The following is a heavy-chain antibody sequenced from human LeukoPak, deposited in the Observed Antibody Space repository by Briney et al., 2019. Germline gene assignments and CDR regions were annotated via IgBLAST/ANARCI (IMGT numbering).Heavy chain of an antibody. CDR1: GGSFSGYY. CDR2: INHSAST. CDR3: ASYKIVVVTAAWYFDL. V-gene: IGHV4-34*01. J-gene: IGHJ2*01. D-gene: IGHD2-21*02. Sequence: SETLSLTCAVYGGSFSGYYWSWIRQPPGKGLEWIGEINHSASTNYNPSLKSRVTISVDTSKNQFSLKLSSVTAADTAVYYCASYKIVVVTAAWYFDLWGRGTLVTVSS.